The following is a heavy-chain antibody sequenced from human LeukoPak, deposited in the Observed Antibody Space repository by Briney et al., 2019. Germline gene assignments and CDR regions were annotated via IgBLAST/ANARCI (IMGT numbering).Heavy chain of an antibody. CDR1: GFTVGSNY. CDR3: ARRNPLSSNAFDI. D-gene: IGHD2/OR15-2a*01. J-gene: IGHJ3*02. CDR2: IYSGGST. Sequence: GGSLRLSCAASGFTVGSNYMSWVHQAPGKGLEWVSVIYSGGSTYYADSVKGRFTISRDNSKNTLYLQMNSLRAEDTAVYYCARRNPLSSNAFDIWGQGTMVTVSS. V-gene: IGHV3-53*01.